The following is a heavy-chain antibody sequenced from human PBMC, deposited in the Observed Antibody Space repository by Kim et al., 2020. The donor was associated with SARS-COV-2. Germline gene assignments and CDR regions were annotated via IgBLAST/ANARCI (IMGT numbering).Heavy chain of an antibody. CDR3: ARTYCQSSGCDTDF. CDR1: GLTVSALY. J-gene: IGHJ4*02. Sequence: GGSLRLSCAASGLTVSALYMGWARQAPGKGLEWVSLIHSAGTAYYADSVRGRFTISRGNSKDALYLQMDSLRVEDTAMYYCARTYCQSSGCDTDFWGQGSQVTVSS. V-gene: IGHV3-53*01. CDR2: IHSAGTA. D-gene: IGHD2-2*01.